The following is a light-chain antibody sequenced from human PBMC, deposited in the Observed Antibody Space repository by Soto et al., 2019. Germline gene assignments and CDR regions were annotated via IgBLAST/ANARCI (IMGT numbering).Light chain of an antibody. CDR1: QSVSSY. V-gene: IGKV3-11*01. CDR2: DAS. CDR3: QQRSNWRIT. Sequence: IVLTQSPAPLSLSPGERATLSFGPSQSVSSYLAWYQQKPGQAPRLLIYDASNRATGIPARFSGSGSGTDFTLTIGSLEPEDFAVYYCQQRSNWRITFGQGTRLENK. J-gene: IGKJ5*01.